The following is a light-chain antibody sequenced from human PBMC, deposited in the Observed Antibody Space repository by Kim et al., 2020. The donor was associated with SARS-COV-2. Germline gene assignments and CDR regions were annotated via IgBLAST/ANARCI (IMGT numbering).Light chain of an antibody. CDR2: YDS. CDR1: SIGKKR. CDR3: QVWDSSSDHRVV. V-gene: IGLV3-21*04. J-gene: IGLJ2*01. Sequence: PGKTARITCGGDSIGKKRVRGYQERPGQAPVLVISYDSDRPSGIPERFSGSNSGNTATLTISRVEAGDEADYYCQVWDSSSDHRVVFGGGTQLTVL.